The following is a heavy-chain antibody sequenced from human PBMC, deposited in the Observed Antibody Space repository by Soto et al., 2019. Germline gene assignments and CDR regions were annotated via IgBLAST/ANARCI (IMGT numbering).Heavy chain of an antibody. D-gene: IGHD7-27*01. V-gene: IGHV3-23*01. J-gene: IGHJ4*02. CDR1: GFTFITYD. CDR3: VKGNWGDY. Sequence: EVQLLESGGGSVQPGGSLRLSCAASGFTFITYDMTWVRQAPGKGLEWVSVSRGSDGNTYYADSVKGRFTISRDNSKNTVYLQMNSLRADDTAIYYCVKGNWGDYWAQGTLVTVSS. CDR2: SRGSDGNT.